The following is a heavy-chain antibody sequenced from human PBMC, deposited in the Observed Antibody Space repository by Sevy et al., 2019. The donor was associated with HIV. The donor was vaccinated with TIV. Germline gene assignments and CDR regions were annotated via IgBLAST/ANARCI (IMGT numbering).Heavy chain of an antibody. V-gene: IGHV4-59*08. CDR2: IYYNGHI. CDR1: GGSITSLY. D-gene: IGHD1-26*01. Sequence: SETLSLTCTVSGGSITSLYWNWIRQPPGKGLEWIANIYYNGHINYNPSLKSRVTVSPDTSKNQFSLRLSSVTAADTAMYYCAGENAWGRGYSWGQGTLVTVS. CDR3: AGENAWGRGYS. J-gene: IGHJ4*02.